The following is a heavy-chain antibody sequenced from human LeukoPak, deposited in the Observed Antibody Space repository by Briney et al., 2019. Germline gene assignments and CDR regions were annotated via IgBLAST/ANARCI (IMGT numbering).Heavy chain of an antibody. J-gene: IGHJ4*02. D-gene: IGHD2/OR15-2a*01. Sequence: RVSGPTLVKPTQTLTLTCTFSGFSLSTSGMCVSWIRQPPGKALEWLARIDWDDDKYYSTSLGTRLTISKDTSKNQVVLTMTNMDPVDTATYYCAREGEVLRTVDYWGQGTLVTVSS. CDR3: AREGEVLRTVDY. CDR1: GFSLSTSGMC. V-gene: IGHV2-70*11. CDR2: IDWDDDK.